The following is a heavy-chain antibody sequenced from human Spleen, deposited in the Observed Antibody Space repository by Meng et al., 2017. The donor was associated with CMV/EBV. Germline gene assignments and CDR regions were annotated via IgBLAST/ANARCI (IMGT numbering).Heavy chain of an antibody. V-gene: IGHV4-30-4*01. CDR1: GGFIRSSKYY. CDR2: IYYRWSN. Sequence: QGQLQESGPGLVKPSQDLVLHCHFSGGFIRSSKYYLSLDRQAPGKGLGLRWQIYYRWSNHHHPSPQSRITISVDTSKNQFSLKLSSVTAADTAVYYCARGQKGYFDLWGRGALVTVSS. J-gene: IGHJ2*01. CDR3: ARGQKGYFDL.